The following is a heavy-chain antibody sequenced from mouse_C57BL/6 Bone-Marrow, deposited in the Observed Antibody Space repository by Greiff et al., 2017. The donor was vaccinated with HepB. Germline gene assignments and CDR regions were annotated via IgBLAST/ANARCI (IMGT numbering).Heavy chain of an antibody. V-gene: IGHV1-64*01. Sequence: QVQLQQPGAELVKPGASVKLSCKASGYTFTSYWMHWVKQRPGQGLEWIGMIHPNSGSTNYNEKFKSKATLTVDKSSSTAYMQLSSLTSEDSAVYYCARWGTYYSNYENYFDYWGQGTTLTVSS. CDR1: GYTFTSYW. CDR2: IHPNSGST. D-gene: IGHD2-5*01. CDR3: ARWGTYYSNYENYFDY. J-gene: IGHJ2*01.